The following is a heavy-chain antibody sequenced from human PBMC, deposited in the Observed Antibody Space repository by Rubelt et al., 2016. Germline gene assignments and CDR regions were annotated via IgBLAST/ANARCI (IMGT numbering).Heavy chain of an antibody. D-gene: IGHD5-12*01. CDR2: INIKNGDT. CDR3: ARDIGYIVDY. CDR1: GFTFTNYG. V-gene: IGHV1-18*01. Sequence: QVQLVQSGGEVKKPGASVRVSCKASGFTFTNYGISWVRQAPGQGLEWMGWINIKNGDTHYAQNLHGRVTVTTDTATSTAYMELRSRRSDDTAMYYCARDIGYIVDYWGQGTLVTVSS. J-gene: IGHJ4*02.